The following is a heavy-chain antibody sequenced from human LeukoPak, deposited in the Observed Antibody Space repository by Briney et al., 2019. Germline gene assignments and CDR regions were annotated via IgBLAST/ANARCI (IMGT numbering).Heavy chain of an antibody. D-gene: IGHD6-19*01. J-gene: IGHJ4*02. CDR1: GFTFSSYW. CDR2: VNTDGRST. Sequence: GGSLRLSCIASGFTFSSYWMHWVRQAPGKGLVWVSRVNTDGRSTSYADSVKGRFTISRDNAKNTLYLQMNSLRAEDTAVYYCAKPYGSGYSYFDSWGQGALVTVSS. V-gene: IGHV3-74*01. CDR3: AKPYGSGYSYFDS.